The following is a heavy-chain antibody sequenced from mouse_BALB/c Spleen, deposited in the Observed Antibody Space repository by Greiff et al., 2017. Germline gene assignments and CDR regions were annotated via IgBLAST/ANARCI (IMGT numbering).Heavy chain of an antibody. CDR3: VRQLFAY. J-gene: IGHJ3*01. CDR2: IRSKSNNYAT. Sequence: EVKLVESGGGLVQPKGSLKLSCAASGFTFNTYAMNWVRQAPGKGLEWVARIRSKSNNYATYYADSVKDRFTISRDDSQSMLYLQMNNLKTEDTAMYYCVRQLFAYWGQGTLVTVSA. CDR1: GFTFNTYA. V-gene: IGHV10-1*02.